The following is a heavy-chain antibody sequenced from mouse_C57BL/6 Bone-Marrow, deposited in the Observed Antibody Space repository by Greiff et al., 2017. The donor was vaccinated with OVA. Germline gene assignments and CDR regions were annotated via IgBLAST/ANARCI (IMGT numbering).Heavy chain of an antibody. CDR1: GYSITSGYY. V-gene: IGHV3-6*01. D-gene: IGHD3-3*01. CDR3: ARGKGPGGY. Sequence: DVHLVESGPGLVKPSQSLSLTCSVTGYSITSGYYWNWIRQFPGNKLEWMGYISYDGSNNYNPSLKNRISITRDTSKNQFFLKLNSVTTEDTATYYCARGKGPGGYWGQGTTLTVSS. J-gene: IGHJ2*01. CDR2: ISYDGSN.